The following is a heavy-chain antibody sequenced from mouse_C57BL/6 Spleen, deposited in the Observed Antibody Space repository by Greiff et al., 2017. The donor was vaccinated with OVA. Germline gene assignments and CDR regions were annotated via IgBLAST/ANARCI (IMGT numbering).Heavy chain of an antibody. V-gene: IGHV1-7*01. CDR3: ARGGITTVVEGMDY. CDR2: INPSSGYT. Sequence: QVQLQQSGAELAKPGASVKLSCKASGYTFTSYWMHWVKQRPGQGLEWIGYINPSSGYTKYNQKFKDKATLTADKYSSTAYMQLSSLTYEDSAVDYCARGGITTVVEGMDYWGQGTSVTVSS. CDR1: GYTFTSYW. J-gene: IGHJ4*01. D-gene: IGHD1-1*01.